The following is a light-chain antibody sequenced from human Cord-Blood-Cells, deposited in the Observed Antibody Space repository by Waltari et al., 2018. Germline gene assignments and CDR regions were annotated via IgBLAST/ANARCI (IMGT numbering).Light chain of an antibody. V-gene: IGKV3-11*01. J-gene: IGKJ5*01. Sequence: EFVLTQSPATLSLSPGERATLSCRASQSVSSYLAWYQQKPGQAPRLLIYDASNRATGIPARFSGSGSGTDFTLTISSLEPEDFAVYYCQQRSNWPPSTFGQGTRLEIK. CDR2: DAS. CDR3: QQRSNWPPST. CDR1: QSVSSY.